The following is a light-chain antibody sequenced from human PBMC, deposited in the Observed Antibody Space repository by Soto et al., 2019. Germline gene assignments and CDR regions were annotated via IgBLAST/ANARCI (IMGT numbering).Light chain of an antibody. CDR3: QQSSDIPYT. CDR1: QTISTY. Sequence: DIQMTQSPSSLSASVGDRVTITCRASQTISTYLNWYQQNPGKAPKLLIYAASSLQGGVPSTFSGSGSGTDFTLTISSLQPEDFATYYCQQSSDIPYTFGQATKREIK. CDR2: AAS. V-gene: IGKV1-39*01. J-gene: IGKJ2*01.